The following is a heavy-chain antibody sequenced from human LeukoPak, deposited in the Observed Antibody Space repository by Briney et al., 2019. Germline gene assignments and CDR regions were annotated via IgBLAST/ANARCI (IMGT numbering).Heavy chain of an antibody. D-gene: IGHD3-10*01. CDR2: ISSNGGST. V-gene: IGHV3-64*01. CDR1: GFTFSSYA. Sequence: GGSLRLSCAASGFTFSSYAMHWVRQAPGKGLEYVSAISSNGGSTYYANSVKGRFTISRDNSKNTLYLQMSSLRAEDTAVYYCVKDGSGSYYTYYFDYWGQGTLVTVSS. CDR3: VKDGSGSYYTYYFDY. J-gene: IGHJ4*02.